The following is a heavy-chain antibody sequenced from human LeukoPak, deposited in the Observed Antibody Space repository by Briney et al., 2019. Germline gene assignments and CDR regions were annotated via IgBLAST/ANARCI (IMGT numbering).Heavy chain of an antibody. J-gene: IGHJ5*02. D-gene: IGHD3-9*01. CDR1: GGSIDSDYYY. V-gene: IGHV4-39*01. CDR2: IYYSGST. Sequence: PSETLSLTCSVSGGSIDSDYYYWAWIRQSPGKRLEWIGSIYYSGSTYYNPSLKSRVTMSVDRSESQFSLKLSSVTAADTAVYYCARGILRYFDWRDWFDPWGQGTLVTVSS. CDR3: ARGILRYFDWRDWFDP.